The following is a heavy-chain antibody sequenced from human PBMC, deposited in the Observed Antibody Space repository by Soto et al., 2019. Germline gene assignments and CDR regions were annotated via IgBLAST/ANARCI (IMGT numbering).Heavy chain of an antibody. CDR1: AGSISSYY. CDR3: ARHGGALTYYYGSGSRNWFDP. Sequence: SETLSHTCPVSAGSISSYYWSWFRQPLGKELEWIGYIYYSGSTNYNPSLKIRVTISVDTSKNQFSLKLSSVTAADTAVYYCARHGGALTYYYGSGSRNWFDPWGQGTLVTVS. D-gene: IGHD3-10*01. J-gene: IGHJ5*02. CDR2: IYYSGST. V-gene: IGHV4-59*08.